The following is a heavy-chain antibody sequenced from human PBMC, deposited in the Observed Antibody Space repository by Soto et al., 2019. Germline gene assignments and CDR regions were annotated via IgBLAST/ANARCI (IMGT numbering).Heavy chain of an antibody. V-gene: IGHV1-18*01. Sequence: QDQLVQSGGEVEKPGASVKVSCKASGYTFTRYGISWVRQAPGQGLEWMGWISADTGTRFYAQKFQGRVTMTTDMATTTAYMELGSLRSDDTAVYYCARTTVDTSIWSWLDPWGQGTQVTVSS. CDR1: GYTFTRYG. J-gene: IGHJ5*02. CDR2: ISADTGTR. D-gene: IGHD6-6*01. CDR3: ARTTVDTSIWSWLDP.